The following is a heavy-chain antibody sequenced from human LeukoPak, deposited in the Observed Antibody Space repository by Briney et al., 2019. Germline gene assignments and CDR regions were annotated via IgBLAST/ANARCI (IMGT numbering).Heavy chain of an antibody. CDR2: IYYSGST. V-gene: IGHV4-59*08. J-gene: IGHJ6*02. CDR3: ARHFRHSSSLGYYYYGMDV. Sequence: SETLSLTCTVSGGSISSYYWSWIRQPPGKGLEWIGYIYYSGSTNYNPSLKSRVTISVDTSKNQFSLKLSSVTAADTAVYYCARHFRHSSSLGYYYYGMDVWGQGTTVTVSS. D-gene: IGHD6-6*01. CDR1: GGSISSYY.